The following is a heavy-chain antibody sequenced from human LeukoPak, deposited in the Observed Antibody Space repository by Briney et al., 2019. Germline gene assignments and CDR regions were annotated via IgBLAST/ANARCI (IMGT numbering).Heavy chain of an antibody. J-gene: IGHJ6*03. CDR1: GFIFSSYW. Sequence: PGGSLRLSCAASGFIFSSYWMSWVRQAPGKGLEWVANIKQDGSEKYYVDSVKGRFTISRDNAKNSLYLQMNSLRAEDTAVYYCARDSVVPAAMVYYYYYYMDVWGKGTTVTISS. D-gene: IGHD2-2*01. V-gene: IGHV3-7*01. CDR2: IKQDGSEK. CDR3: ARDSVVPAAMVYYYYYYMDV.